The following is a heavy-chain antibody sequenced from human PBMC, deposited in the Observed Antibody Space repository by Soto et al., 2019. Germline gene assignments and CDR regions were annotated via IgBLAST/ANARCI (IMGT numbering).Heavy chain of an antibody. J-gene: IGHJ6*02. Sequence: ASVKVSCKASGYTFTGYYMHWVRQAPGQGLEWKGWINPNSGGTNYAQKYQGWVTITRDTSISTAYIELSRLRSDDTAKYYCAREDLGYCSGGSCYSGYYYGMDVWG. V-gene: IGHV1-2*04. CDR3: AREDLGYCSGGSCYSGYYYGMDV. D-gene: IGHD2-15*01. CDR1: GYTFTGYY. CDR2: INPNSGGT.